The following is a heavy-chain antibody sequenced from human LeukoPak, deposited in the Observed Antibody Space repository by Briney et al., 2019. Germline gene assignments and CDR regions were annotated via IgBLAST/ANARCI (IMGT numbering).Heavy chain of an antibody. CDR2: ISAYNGNT. CDR3: ARGHYDFWSGYYDY. D-gene: IGHD3-3*01. V-gene: IGHV1-18*04. J-gene: IGHJ4*02. Sequence: GASVKVSCKASGYTFTSYFMHWVRQAPGQGLEWMGWISAYNGNTNYAQKLQGRVTMTTDTSTSTAYMELRSLRSDDTAVYYCARGHYDFWSGYYDYWGQGTLVTVSS. CDR1: GYTFTSYF.